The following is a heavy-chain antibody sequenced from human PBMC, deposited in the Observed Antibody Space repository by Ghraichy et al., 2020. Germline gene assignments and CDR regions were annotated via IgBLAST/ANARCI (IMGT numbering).Heavy chain of an antibody. V-gene: IGHV4-34*01. CDR3: AKTVSAHCSSTSCTDYYYYYMDV. CDR1: GGSFSGYY. CDR2: INHSGST. D-gene: IGHD2-2*01. Sequence: SETLSLTCAVYGGSFSGYYWSWIRQPPGKGLEWIGEINHSGSTNYNPSLKSRVTISVDTSKNQFSLKLSSVTAADTAVYYCAKTVSAHCSSTSCTDYYYYYMDVWGKGTTVTVSS. J-gene: IGHJ6*03.